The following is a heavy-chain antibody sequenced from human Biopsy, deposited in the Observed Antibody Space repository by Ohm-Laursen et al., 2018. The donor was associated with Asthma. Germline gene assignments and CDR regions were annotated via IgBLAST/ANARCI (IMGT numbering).Heavy chain of an antibody. V-gene: IGHV1-18*01. J-gene: IGHJ6*02. D-gene: IGHD3-10*01. CDR1: GYTFNSAG. CDR3: ARAVDYSHYYGIDV. CDR2: ISVYNGNT. Sequence: ASVKVSCKTSGYTFNSAGITWVRQAPGQGLEWMGWISVYNGNTKVAQKLQDGVTMITDTSTSTAYMELRSLRSDDTAAYFCARAVDYSHYYGIDVWGQGTTVTVS.